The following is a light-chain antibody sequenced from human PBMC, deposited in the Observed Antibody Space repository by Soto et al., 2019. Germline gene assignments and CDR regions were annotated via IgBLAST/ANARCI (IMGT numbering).Light chain of an antibody. Sequence: QTVVTQEPSFSVSPGGTVTLTCGLSSGSVSTSYYPSWYQQTPGQAPRTLIYSTNTRSSGVPDRFSGSILGNKAALTITGAQADDESDYYCVLYMGSGIVFAGGTKVTVL. CDR1: SGSVSTSYY. J-gene: IGLJ2*01. CDR3: VLYMGSGIV. V-gene: IGLV8-61*01. CDR2: STN.